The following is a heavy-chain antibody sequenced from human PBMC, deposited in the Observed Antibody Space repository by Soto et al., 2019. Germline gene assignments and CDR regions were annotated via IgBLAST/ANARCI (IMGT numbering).Heavy chain of an antibody. D-gene: IGHD4-4*01. Sequence: GGSLRLSCAASGFIFSDYTMHWVRQAPGKGLEWVAVISYDGSNKYYADSVKGRFTISRDNSKKTLYLQMNSLRGEDTAVYYCARDDYRNHEGINYQFYYGMDVWGQGTTVTVSS. CDR2: ISYDGSNK. V-gene: IGHV3-30-3*01. CDR1: GFIFSDYT. J-gene: IGHJ6*02. CDR3: ARDDYRNHEGINYQFYYGMDV.